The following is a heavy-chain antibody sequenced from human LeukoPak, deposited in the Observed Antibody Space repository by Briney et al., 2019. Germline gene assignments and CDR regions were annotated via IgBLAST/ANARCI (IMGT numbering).Heavy chain of an antibody. V-gene: IGHV3-21*01. CDR1: GFTFRTYS. CDR3: ASDLSLYDSIPDAFDI. J-gene: IGHJ3*02. D-gene: IGHD3-22*01. Sequence: PGGSLRLSCAASGFTFRTYSMNWVRQAPGKGLESVSSISSSSSYIYYATSVKGRFTISRDNAKNSLYLQMNSLRADDTALSFSASDLSLYDSIPDAFDIWGQGTMVTVSS. CDR2: ISSSSSYI.